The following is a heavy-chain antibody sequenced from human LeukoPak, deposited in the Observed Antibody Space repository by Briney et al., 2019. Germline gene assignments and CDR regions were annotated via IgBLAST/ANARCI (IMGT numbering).Heavy chain of an antibody. V-gene: IGHV1-18*01. D-gene: IGHD3-10*01. J-gene: IGHJ5*02. Sequence: ASVKVSCKASGYTFTSYGISWVRRAPGQGLEWMGWISAYNGNTNYAQKLQGRVTMTTDTPTSTAYMELRSLRSDDTAVYYCARAGYYGSGSYYTVPYNWFDPWGQGTLVTVSS. CDR2: ISAYNGNT. CDR3: ARAGYYGSGSYYTVPYNWFDP. CDR1: GYTFTSYG.